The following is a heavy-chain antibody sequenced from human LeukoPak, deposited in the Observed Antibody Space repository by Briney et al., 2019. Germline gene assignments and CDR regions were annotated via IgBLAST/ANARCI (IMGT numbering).Heavy chain of an antibody. D-gene: IGHD3-3*01. CDR2: MNPNSGNT. CDR3: ARAIFGVVRYYYYYMDV. CDR1: GYTFTSYD. V-gene: IGHV1-8*01. J-gene: IGHJ6*03. Sequence: ASVKVSCKASGYTFTSYDINWVRQATGQGLEWMGWMNPNSGNTGYAQKFQGRVTMTRNTSISTAYMELSSLRSDDTAVYYCARAIFGVVRYYYYYMDVWGKGTTVTVSS.